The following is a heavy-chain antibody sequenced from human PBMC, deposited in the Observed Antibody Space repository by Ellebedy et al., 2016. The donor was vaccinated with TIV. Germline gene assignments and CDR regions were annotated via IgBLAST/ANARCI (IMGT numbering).Heavy chain of an antibody. V-gene: IGHV3-66*01. CDR2: IYSGNKT. Sequence: GESLKISCEASGFSVSSNYMTLVRQAPGEGLQWVSVIYSGNKTHNADSVRGRFTIFRDIFKNTIYIQMHGLRIEDTALYYCVRERFPMPTWGQGTLVTVSS. CDR3: VRERFPMPT. D-gene: IGHD3-16*01. J-gene: IGHJ4*02. CDR1: GFSVSSNY.